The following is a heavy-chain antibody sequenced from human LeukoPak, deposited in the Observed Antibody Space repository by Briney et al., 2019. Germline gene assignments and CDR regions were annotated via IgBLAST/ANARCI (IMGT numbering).Heavy chain of an antibody. Sequence: ASVKVSCKASGYTFTSYYMHWVRQAPGQGLEWMGWINPNSGGTNYAQKFQGRVTMTRDTSISTAYMELSRLRSDDTAVYYCARELSGSYPNHYYYYGMDVWGQGTTVTVSS. CDR3: ARELSGSYPNHYYYYGMDV. J-gene: IGHJ6*02. CDR2: INPNSGGT. D-gene: IGHD1-26*01. V-gene: IGHV1-2*02. CDR1: GYTFTSYY.